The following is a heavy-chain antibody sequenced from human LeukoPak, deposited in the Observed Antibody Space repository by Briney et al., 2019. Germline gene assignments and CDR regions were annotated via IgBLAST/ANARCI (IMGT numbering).Heavy chain of an antibody. CDR3: ARGQQLGSYNWFDP. CDR1: GGSFSGYY. J-gene: IGHJ5*02. CDR2: INHSGST. V-gene: IGHV4-34*01. Sequence: PSETLSLTCAVYGGSFSGYYWTWIRQPPGKGLEWIGEINHSGSTNYNPSLKSRVTISVDTSKNQSSLKLSSVTAADTAVYHCARGQQLGSYNWFDPWGQGTLVTVSS. D-gene: IGHD6-13*01.